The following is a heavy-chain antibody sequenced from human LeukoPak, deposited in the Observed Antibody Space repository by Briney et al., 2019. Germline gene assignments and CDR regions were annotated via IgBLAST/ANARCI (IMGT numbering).Heavy chain of an antibody. V-gene: IGHV3-30*04. J-gene: IGHJ6*02. D-gene: IGHD6-19*01. CDR2: ISYDGSNK. CDR1: GFTFSSYA. Sequence: GGSLRLSCAASGFTFSSYAMHWVRQAPGRGLEWVAVISYDGSNKYYADSVKGRFTISRDNSKNTLYLQMNSLRVEDTALYYCARRPAYSIGVYYYYGMDVWGQGTTVTVSS. CDR3: ARRPAYSIGVYYYYGMDV.